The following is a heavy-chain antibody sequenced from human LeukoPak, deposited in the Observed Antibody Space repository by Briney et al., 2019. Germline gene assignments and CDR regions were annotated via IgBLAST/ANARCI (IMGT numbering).Heavy chain of an antibody. CDR2: INHTGST. CDR1: GGSFSGYN. CDR3: ARAEHIVVVTRGLYFDY. J-gene: IGHJ4*02. D-gene: IGHD2-21*02. V-gene: IGHV4-34*01. Sequence: PSETLSLTCAVYGGSFSGYNWTWIRQPPGKGLEWIGEINHTGSTNYNPSLKSRVTISVDKSKNQFSLKVSSVTAADTAVYYCARAEHIVVVTRGLYFDYWGQGTLVTVSS.